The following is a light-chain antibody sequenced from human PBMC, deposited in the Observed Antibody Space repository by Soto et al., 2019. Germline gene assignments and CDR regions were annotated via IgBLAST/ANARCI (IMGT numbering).Light chain of an antibody. J-gene: IGKJ1*01. CDR1: ESIRTW. CDR3: QQYHNYPRT. Sequence: DVQMTQSPSTLSASVGDRVTITCRASESIRTWLAWYQHKPGKAPKFLIYDASSLESGVPSRFSGSGSGTEFTLTISNLQPDDFATYFCQQYHNYPRTFGQGTKVDI. V-gene: IGKV1-5*01. CDR2: DAS.